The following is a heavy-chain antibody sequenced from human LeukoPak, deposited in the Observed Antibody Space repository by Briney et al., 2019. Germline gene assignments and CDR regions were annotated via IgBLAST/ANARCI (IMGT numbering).Heavy chain of an antibody. CDR3: TRSPYSSSWTFEY. Sequence: GGSLRLSCAASGFTFSGCWIHWVRQAPVKGLEWVSRVNSDGSRTDYADSVKGRFTISRDNAKNTLFLHMHSLRPEDTAVYYCTRSPYSSSWTFEYWGQGTLVSVPS. CDR2: VNSDGSRT. V-gene: IGHV3-74*01. CDR1: GFTFSGCW. D-gene: IGHD6-13*01. J-gene: IGHJ4*02.